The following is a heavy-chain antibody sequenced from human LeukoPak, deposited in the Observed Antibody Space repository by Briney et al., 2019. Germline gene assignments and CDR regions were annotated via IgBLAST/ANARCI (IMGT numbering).Heavy chain of an antibody. D-gene: IGHD2-15*01. CDR1: GGFNGYH. J-gene: IGHJ5*02. CDR2: INHSGST. CDR3: ARSVIVVVVAATPKWFDP. Sequence: SETLSLTCAVHGGFNGYHWSWIRQPPGKGLEWIGEINHSGSTNYNPSLKSRVTISVDTSKNQFSLKLSSVTAADTAVYYCARSVIVVVVAATPKWFDPWGQGTLVTVSS. V-gene: IGHV4-34*01.